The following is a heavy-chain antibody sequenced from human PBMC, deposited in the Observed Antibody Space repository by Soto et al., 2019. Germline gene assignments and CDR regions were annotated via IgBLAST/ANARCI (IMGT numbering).Heavy chain of an antibody. CDR1: SGSISSSNW. Sequence: SETLSLTCAVSSGSISSSNWWSWVRQPPGKGLEWIGEIYHSGSTNYNPSLKSRVTISVDKSKNQFSLKLSSVTAADTAVYYCARVGITIFGAEAFDPWGQGTLVTVSS. CDR3: ARVGITIFGAEAFDP. D-gene: IGHD3-3*01. CDR2: IYHSGST. V-gene: IGHV4-4*02. J-gene: IGHJ5*02.